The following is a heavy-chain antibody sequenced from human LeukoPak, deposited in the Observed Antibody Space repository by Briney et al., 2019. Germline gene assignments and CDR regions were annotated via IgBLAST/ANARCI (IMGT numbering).Heavy chain of an antibody. V-gene: IGHV3-48*03. Sequence: GGSLRLSCAASGSALSSYEINWDRQAPGKGLEWVSYITNRGGTIYYADSLKGRFTISRDNAKNSLCLQMNSMRAEDTAVYYCAKGSSPSFHFDFWGQGTLVTVSS. J-gene: IGHJ4*02. CDR3: AKGSSPSFHFDF. CDR1: GSALSSYE. CDR2: ITNRGGTI.